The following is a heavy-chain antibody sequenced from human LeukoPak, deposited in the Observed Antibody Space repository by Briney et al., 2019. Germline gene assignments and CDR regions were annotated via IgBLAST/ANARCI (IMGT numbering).Heavy chain of an antibody. D-gene: IGHD3-22*01. J-gene: IGHJ4*02. CDR1: GFTFNYYS. Sequence: GGSLRLSCAASGFTFNYYSMHWVRQAPGKGLEWVSLISGDGGTTSYADSVKGRFTISRDNAKNSLYLQMSSLRAEDTAVYYCASFYDSTGRDYWGQGTLVTVSS. V-gene: IGHV3-43*02. CDR3: ASFYDSTGRDY. CDR2: ISGDGGTT.